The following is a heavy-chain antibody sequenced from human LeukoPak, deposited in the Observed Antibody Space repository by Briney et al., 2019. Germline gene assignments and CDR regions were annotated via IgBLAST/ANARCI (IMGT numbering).Heavy chain of an antibody. CDR1: GFTFGDYA. D-gene: IGHD2-15*01. CDR3: TRALGYCSGGSCYYYYGMDV. J-gene: IGHJ6*04. CDR2: IRSKAYGGTT. Sequence: GGSLRLSCTASGFTFGDYAMSWVRQAPGKGLEWVGFIRSKAYGGTTEYAASVKGRLTISRDDSKSIAYLQMNSLKTEDTAVYYCTRALGYCSGGSCYYYYGMDVWGKGTTVTVSS. V-gene: IGHV3-49*04.